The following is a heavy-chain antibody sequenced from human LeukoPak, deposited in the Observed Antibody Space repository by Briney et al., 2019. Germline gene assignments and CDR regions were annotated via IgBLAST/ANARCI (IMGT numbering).Heavy chain of an antibody. V-gene: IGHV4-34*01. CDR2: INHSGST. J-gene: IGHJ4*02. Sequence: SETLSLTCAVYGGSSSGYYWSWIRQPPGKGLEWIGEINHSGSTNYNPSLKSRVTISVDTSKNQFSLKLSSVTAADTAVYYCARGMAYWGQGTLVTVSS. CDR1: GGSSSGYY. D-gene: IGHD3-10*01. CDR3: ARGMAY.